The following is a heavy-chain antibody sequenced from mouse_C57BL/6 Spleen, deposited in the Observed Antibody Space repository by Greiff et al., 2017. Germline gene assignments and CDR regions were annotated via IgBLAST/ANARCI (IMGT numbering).Heavy chain of an antibody. J-gene: IGHJ3*01. Sequence: QVQLQQPGAELVKPGASVKLSCKASGYTFTSYWMQWVKQRPGQGLEWIGEIDPSDSYTNYNQKFKGKATLTVDTSSSTAYMQLSSLTSEDSAVYYCARLELRYGFAYWGQGTLVTVSA. CDR1: GYTFTSYW. D-gene: IGHD1-1*01. CDR2: IDPSDSYT. V-gene: IGHV1-50*01. CDR3: ARLELRYGFAY.